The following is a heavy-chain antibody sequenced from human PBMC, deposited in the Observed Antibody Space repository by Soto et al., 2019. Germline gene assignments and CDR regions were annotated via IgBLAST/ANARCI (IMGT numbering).Heavy chain of an antibody. J-gene: IGHJ4*02. CDR2: ISGTGTIT. D-gene: IGHD3-22*01. CDR3: AKGGRAEYYDTSGYLDS. Sequence: PGGSLRLSRAASGFTFSSYAMSWVRQAPGKGLEWVSTISGTGTITHSADSVKCRFTISRDNSMNMVYLQVNSRRAEDTAVYYCAKGGRAEYYDTSGYLDSWGQRNVVT. CDR1: GFTFSSYA. V-gene: IGHV3-23*01.